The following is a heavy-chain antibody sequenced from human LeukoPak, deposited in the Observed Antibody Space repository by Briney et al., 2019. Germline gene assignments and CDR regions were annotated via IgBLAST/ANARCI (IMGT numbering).Heavy chain of an antibody. D-gene: IGHD3-10*01. J-gene: IGHJ6*02. Sequence: GASVKVSCKASGGTFSSYAISWVRQAPGQGLEWMGRIIPILGIANYAQKFQGRVTITADKSTSTAYMELSSLRSEDTAVYYCARVVVRGVIPGLNYGMDVWGQGTTVTVSS. CDR3: ARVVVRGVIPGLNYGMDV. CDR1: GGTFSSYA. V-gene: IGHV1-69*04. CDR2: IIPILGIA.